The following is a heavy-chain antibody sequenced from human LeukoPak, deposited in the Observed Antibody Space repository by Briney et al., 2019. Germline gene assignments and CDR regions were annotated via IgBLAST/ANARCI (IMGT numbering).Heavy chain of an antibody. CDR3: ARDLWGSHTYVFDY. Sequence: GGSLRLSCAASGFTFSSYRMHWVRQAPGKGPVWVSRIKSDGSTTIYADSVKGRFTISRDNAKSTLYLQMNSLRGEDTAVYYCARDLWGSHTYVFDYWGQGTLVTVSS. D-gene: IGHD3-16*01. CDR2: IKSDGSTT. CDR1: GFTFSSYR. J-gene: IGHJ4*02. V-gene: IGHV3-74*01.